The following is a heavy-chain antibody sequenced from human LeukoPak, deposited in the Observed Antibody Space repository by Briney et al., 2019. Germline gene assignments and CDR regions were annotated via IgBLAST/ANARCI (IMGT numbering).Heavy chain of an antibody. D-gene: IGHD3-9*01. CDR1: GYIFSNYW. CDR3: ARLSRPHILDTNWFDY. V-gene: IGHV5-51*01. CDR2: IYPGDSDI. J-gene: IGHJ5*01. Sequence: GESLKISCTGYGYIFSNYWIGWVRQMPGKGLEWMGIIYPGDSDIRYSPSFQGQVMMSADKSISTAYLQWSGLKASDTAMYYCARLSRPHILDTNWFDYWGQGSLVTVSS.